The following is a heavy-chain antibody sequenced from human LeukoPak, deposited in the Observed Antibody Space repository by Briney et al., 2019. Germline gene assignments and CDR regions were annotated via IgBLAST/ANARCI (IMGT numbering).Heavy chain of an antibody. D-gene: IGHD3-10*01. Sequence: ASVKVSCKVSGYTLTELYMHWVRQAPGKGLEWMGGFDPEDGETIYAQKFQGRVTMTEDTSTDTAYMELSSLRSEDTAVYYCATADYYGSGSYPRDWGQGTLVTVSS. CDR3: ATADYYGSGSYPRD. V-gene: IGHV1-24*01. CDR1: GYTLTELY. CDR2: FDPEDGET. J-gene: IGHJ4*02.